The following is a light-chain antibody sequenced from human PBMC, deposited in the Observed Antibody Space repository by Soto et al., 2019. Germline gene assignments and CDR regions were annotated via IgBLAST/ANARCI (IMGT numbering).Light chain of an antibody. CDR2: EGS. V-gene: IGLV2-23*01. CDR1: SSDGGSYNL. J-gene: IGLJ1*01. CDR3: SSDASYADSSTFV. Sequence: QSALTQPASVSGSPGQSITISCTGTSSDGGSYNLVSWYQQHPDKAPKLMIYEGSKLPSGVSNRYSGSKSGNTASLTISGLQAENEADYYCSSDASYADSSTFVFGTGTKLTVL.